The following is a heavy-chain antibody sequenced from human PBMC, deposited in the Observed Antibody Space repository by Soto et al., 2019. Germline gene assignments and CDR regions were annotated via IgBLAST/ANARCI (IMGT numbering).Heavy chain of an antibody. Sequence: SETLSLTCTVSGVSISSYYWSLIRQPPGKGLEWIGYIYYSGSTNYNPSLKSRVTISVDTSKNQFSLKLSSVTAADTAVYYCARICSSTSCRFPDYYYYYYMDVWGKGTTVTVSS. D-gene: IGHD2-2*01. J-gene: IGHJ6*03. CDR2: IYYSGST. CDR1: GVSISSYY. CDR3: ARICSSTSCRFPDYYYYYYMDV. V-gene: IGHV4-59*08.